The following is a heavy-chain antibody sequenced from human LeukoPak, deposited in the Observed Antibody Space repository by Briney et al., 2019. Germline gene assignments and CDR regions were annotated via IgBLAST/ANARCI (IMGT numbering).Heavy chain of an antibody. CDR3: ARDPNYDSSGPIDY. Sequence: WRSLRLSCAASGVTFSSYAMHWVRQAPGKGLEWVADISYDGSNKYYADSVKGPFTISRDNSENTPYLQMNSMRAEDTAVYYCARDPNYDSSGPIDYWGQGTLVTVSS. V-gene: IGHV3-30-3*01. J-gene: IGHJ4*02. CDR1: GVTFSSYA. CDR2: ISYDGSNK. D-gene: IGHD3-22*01.